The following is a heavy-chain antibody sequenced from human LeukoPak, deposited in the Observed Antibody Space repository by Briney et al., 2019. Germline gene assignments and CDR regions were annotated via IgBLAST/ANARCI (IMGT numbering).Heavy chain of an antibody. CDR1: GFTFSSYS. J-gene: IGHJ4*02. Sequence: PGGSLGLSCAASGFTFSSYSMNWVRQAPGKGLEWVSSISSSSSYIYYADSVKGRFTISRDNAKNSLYLQMNSLRAEDTAVYYCARGDYDSSGYYYIYWGQGTLVTVSS. CDR3: ARGDYDSSGYYYIY. CDR2: ISSSSSYI. V-gene: IGHV3-21*01. D-gene: IGHD3-22*01.